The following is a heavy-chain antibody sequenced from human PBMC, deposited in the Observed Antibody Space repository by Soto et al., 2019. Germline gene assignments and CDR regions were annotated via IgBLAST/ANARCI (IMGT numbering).Heavy chain of an antibody. J-gene: IGHJ4*02. CDR2: INHSGST. V-gene: IGHV4-34*01. CDR1: VGSFSGYY. CDR3: ARANRDIVVVPAAMDFDY. D-gene: IGHD2-2*01. Sequence: PSETLSLTCAVYVGSFSGYYWSWIRQPPGKGLEWIGEINHSGSTNYNPSLKSRVTISVDTSKNQFSLKLSSVTAADTAVYYCARANRDIVVVPAAMDFDYWGQGTLVTVSS.